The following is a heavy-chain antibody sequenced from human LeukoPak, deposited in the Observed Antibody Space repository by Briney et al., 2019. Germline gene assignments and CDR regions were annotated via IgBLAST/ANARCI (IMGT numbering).Heavy chain of an antibody. CDR2: ISYDGSNK. V-gene: IGHV3-30-3*01. D-gene: IGHD3-10*01. J-gene: IGHJ4*02. CDR3: ARDPTLWFGTFDY. Sequence: GRSLRLSCAASGFTFSSYAMRWVRQAPGKGLEWVAVISYDGSNKYYADSVKGRFTISRDNSKNTLYLQMNSLRAEDTAVYYCARDPTLWFGTFDYWGQGTLVTVSS. CDR1: GFTFSSYA.